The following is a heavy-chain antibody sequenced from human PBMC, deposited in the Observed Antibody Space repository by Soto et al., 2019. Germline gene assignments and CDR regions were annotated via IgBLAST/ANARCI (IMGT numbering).Heavy chain of an antibody. CDR1: GFTFSSYW. D-gene: IGHD5-12*01. CDR3: ARGMATITAAETGY. J-gene: IGHJ4*02. V-gene: IGHV3-7*05. Sequence: GGSLRLSCAASGFTFSSYWMSWVRQAPGKGLEWVANIKQDGSEKYYVDSVKGRFTISRDNAKNSLYLQMNSLRAEDTAVYYCARGMATITAAETGYWGQGTLVTVSS. CDR2: IKQDGSEK.